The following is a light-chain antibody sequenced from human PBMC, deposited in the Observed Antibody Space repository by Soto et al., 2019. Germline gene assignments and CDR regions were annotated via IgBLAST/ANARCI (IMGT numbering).Light chain of an antibody. V-gene: IGLV2-14*01. CDR2: DVS. J-gene: IGLJ2*01. CDR3: SSYTSSVTPL. CDR1: SSDVGGYNY. Sequence: QSALTQPASVSGSPGQSITISCTGTSSDVGGYNYVSWYQQHPGKAPKLMIYDVSNRPSGVSNRFSGSKSGNTASLTISGLQAVDEADYYCSSYTSSVTPLFGGGTKLTVL.